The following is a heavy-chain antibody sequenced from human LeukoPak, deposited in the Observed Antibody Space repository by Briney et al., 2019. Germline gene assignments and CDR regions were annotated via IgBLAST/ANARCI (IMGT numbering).Heavy chain of an antibody. CDR3: ASRDPCSGGNCYGLGY. CDR2: IRLSDGST. CDR1: GFTFSSYA. Sequence: GGSLRLSCAASGFTFSSYAMSWVRQAPGKGLEWVSIIRLSDGSTYYADSVKGRFTISRDNSKNTLYLQMNSLRAEDTAIYYCASRDPCSGGNCYGLGYWGQGTLVTVSS. D-gene: IGHD2-15*01. V-gene: IGHV3-23*01. J-gene: IGHJ4*02.